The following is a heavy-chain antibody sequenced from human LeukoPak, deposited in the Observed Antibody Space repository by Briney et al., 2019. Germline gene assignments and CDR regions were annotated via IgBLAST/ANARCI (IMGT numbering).Heavy chain of an antibody. CDR1: GFSFSTYW. Sequence: GGSLRLSCAASGFSFSTYWMSWVRQAPGKGLEWAANIKQDGREKYCVDSLKGRFTISRDNAKNSLYLQMNSLRAEDTAVYYCARDPPSGSGWGQGTLVTVSS. J-gene: IGHJ4*02. CDR2: IKQDGREK. V-gene: IGHV3-7*01. CDR3: ARDPPSGSG. D-gene: IGHD6-19*01.